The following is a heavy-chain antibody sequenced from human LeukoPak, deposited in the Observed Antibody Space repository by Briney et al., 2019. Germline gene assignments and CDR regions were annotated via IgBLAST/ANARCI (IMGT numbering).Heavy chain of an antibody. V-gene: IGHV1-2*04. Sequence: ASVKVSCKASGYTFTGYYMHWVRQAPGQGLEWMGWINPNSGGTNYAQKFQGWVTMTRDTSISTAYMELSRLRSDDTAVYYCALLATTVVTRFDYWGQGTLVTVSS. CDR3: ALLATTVVTRFDY. CDR2: INPNSGGT. D-gene: IGHD4-23*01. J-gene: IGHJ4*02. CDR1: GYTFTGYY.